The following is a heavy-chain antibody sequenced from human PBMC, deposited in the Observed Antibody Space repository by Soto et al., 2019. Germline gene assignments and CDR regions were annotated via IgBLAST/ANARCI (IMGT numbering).Heavy chain of an antibody. CDR2: IYYSGTT. V-gene: IGHV4-59*08. CDR1: GGSISNYY. CDR3: ARHSNAWVGAYDV. J-gene: IGHJ3*01. Sequence: QVQLQESGPGLVKPSETLSLTCTVSGGSISNYYWSWIRQSPGKGLEWIGYIYYSGTTNYNPSLKSRVSISVDTSKDQVSLKLDPVTAADTAVYYCARHSNAWVGAYDVWGQGTMVTVSS. D-gene: IGHD1-26*01.